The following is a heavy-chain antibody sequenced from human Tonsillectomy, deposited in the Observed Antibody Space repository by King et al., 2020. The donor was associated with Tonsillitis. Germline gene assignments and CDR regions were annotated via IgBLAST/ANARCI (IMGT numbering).Heavy chain of an antibody. D-gene: IGHD5-12*01. CDR1: GYTFTGYY. J-gene: IGHJ3*02. CDR3: ARDLGYSGYDGAFNI. CDR2: IHPNSGGT. Sequence: QLVQSGAEVKKPGASVKVSCKASGYTFTGYYIHWVRQAPGQGLEWMGWIHPNSGGTNYAQRFQGRVTMTRETSIRIAYMGLSRLRSDDTAVYYCARDLGYSGYDGAFNIWGQGTMVTVSS. V-gene: IGHV1-2*02.